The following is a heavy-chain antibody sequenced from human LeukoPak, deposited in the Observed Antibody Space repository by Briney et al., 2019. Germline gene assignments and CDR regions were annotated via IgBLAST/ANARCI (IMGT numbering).Heavy chain of an antibody. V-gene: IGHV4-59*08. J-gene: IGHJ4*02. CDR3: ARRSGSYPYYFDY. Sequence: QVQLQESGPGLVKPSETLSLTCTVSGGSISSYYWSWIRQPPGKGLEWIGYMSYSGSTNYNPSLKSRVTILLDTSKNQFSLKLSSVTAADTAVYYCARRSGSYPYYFDYWGQGTVVTVSS. CDR1: GGSISSYY. D-gene: IGHD1-26*01. CDR2: MSYSGST.